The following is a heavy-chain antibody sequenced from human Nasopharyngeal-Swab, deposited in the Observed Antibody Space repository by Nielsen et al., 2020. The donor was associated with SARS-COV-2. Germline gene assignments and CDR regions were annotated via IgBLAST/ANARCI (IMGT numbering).Heavy chain of an antibody. CDR2: ISGSGDTT. CDR3: AKAPYLRGLDV. D-gene: IGHD2-21*01. Sequence: GGSLRLSCAASVFTFSSYAMSWVRQAPGKGLEWVSIISGSGDTTYYADSVNDRFTISRDNSKNMLYLQMNSLRVEDTAVYYCAKAPYLRGLDVWGQGTTVTVSS. J-gene: IGHJ6*02. CDR1: VFTFSSYA. V-gene: IGHV3-23*01.